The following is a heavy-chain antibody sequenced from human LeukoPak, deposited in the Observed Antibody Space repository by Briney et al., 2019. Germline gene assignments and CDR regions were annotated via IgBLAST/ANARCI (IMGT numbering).Heavy chain of an antibody. V-gene: IGHV3-20*04. D-gene: IGHD3-22*01. Sequence: GGSRRLSWAACGLTCDDYGLSWVGQAPGKELEWVSGINWNGGSTGYADSVKGRFTISRDNAKNSLYLQMNSLRAEDTALYYCARDYYDSSGPHDAFDIWGQGTMVTVSS. J-gene: IGHJ3*02. CDR3: ARDYYDSSGPHDAFDI. CDR1: GLTCDDYG. CDR2: INWNGGST.